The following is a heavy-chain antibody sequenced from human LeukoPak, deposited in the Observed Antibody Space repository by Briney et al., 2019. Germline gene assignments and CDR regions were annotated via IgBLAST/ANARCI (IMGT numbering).Heavy chain of an antibody. CDR1: GYTFTSYD. J-gene: IGHJ6*02. D-gene: IGHD3-3*01. CDR3: ARLLDYDFWSGYVYYYGMDV. Sequence: ASVKVSRKASGYTFTSYDINWVRQATGQGLEWMGWMNPNSGNTGYAQKFQGRVTMTRNTSISTAYMELSSLRSEDTAVYYCARLLDYDFWSGYVYYYGMDVWGQGTTVTVSS. CDR2: MNPNSGNT. V-gene: IGHV1-8*01.